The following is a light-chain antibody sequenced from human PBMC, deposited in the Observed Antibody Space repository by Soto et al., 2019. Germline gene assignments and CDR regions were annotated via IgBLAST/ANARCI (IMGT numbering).Light chain of an antibody. Sequence: EILLTQSPVTLSLSPGERATLSGRASQSISSSYLAWYQQKPGQAPRLLIYGPSTRATGIPARFSGSGSGTEFTLTISSLQSEDFAVYYCQQYNNWPPITFGQGTRLEIK. CDR2: GPS. V-gene: IGKV3-15*01. CDR1: QSISSSY. J-gene: IGKJ5*01. CDR3: QQYNNWPPIT.